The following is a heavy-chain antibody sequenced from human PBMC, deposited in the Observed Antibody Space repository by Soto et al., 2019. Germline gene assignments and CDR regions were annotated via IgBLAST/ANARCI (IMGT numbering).Heavy chain of an antibody. Sequence: GGSLRLSCAASGFTFSSYGMHWVRQAPGKGLEWVAVISYDGSNKYYADSVKGRFTISRDNSKNTLYLQMNSLRAEDTAVYYCAKVYGSGSYYKATFDYWGQGTLVTVSS. CDR1: GFTFSSYG. CDR2: ISYDGSNK. J-gene: IGHJ4*02. D-gene: IGHD3-10*01. CDR3: AKVYGSGSYYKATFDY. V-gene: IGHV3-30*18.